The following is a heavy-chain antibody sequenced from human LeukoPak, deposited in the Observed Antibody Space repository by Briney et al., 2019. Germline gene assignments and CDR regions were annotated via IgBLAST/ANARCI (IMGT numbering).Heavy chain of an antibody. D-gene: IGHD1-26*01. CDR3: ARTNRALSYNWFDP. J-gene: IGHJ5*02. V-gene: IGHV4-59*01. CDR2: IYYSGST. Sequence: WETLSLTCTVSGGSIRSYCWSWIRQPPGKGLEWIGYIYYSGSTNYNPSLKSRVTMSVDTSKNQFSLKVNSVTAADTAVYYCARTNRALSYNWFDPWGQGTLVTVSS. CDR1: GGSIRSYC.